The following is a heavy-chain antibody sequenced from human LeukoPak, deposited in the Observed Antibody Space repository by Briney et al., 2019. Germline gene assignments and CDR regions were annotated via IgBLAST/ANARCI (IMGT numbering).Heavy chain of an antibody. Sequence: PSETLSLTCAVYGGSFSGYYWSWIRQPPGKGLEWIGEINHSGSTNYNPSLKSRVTISGDTSKNQFSLKLSSVTAADTAVYYCAKSSGYYYPIDYWGQGTLVTVSS. V-gene: IGHV4-34*01. CDR3: AKSSGYYYPIDY. D-gene: IGHD3-22*01. CDR2: INHSGST. CDR1: GGSFSGYY. J-gene: IGHJ4*02.